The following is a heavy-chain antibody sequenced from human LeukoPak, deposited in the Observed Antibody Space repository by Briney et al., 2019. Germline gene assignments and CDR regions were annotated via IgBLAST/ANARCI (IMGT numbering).Heavy chain of an antibody. CDR2: INHSGST. CDR3: ARVKRYTHAFDI. V-gene: IGHV4-34*01. Sequence: SETLSLTRAVYGGSFSGYYWSWIRQPPGKGLEWIGEINHSGSTNYNPSLKSRVTISVDTSKNQFSLKLSSVTAADTAVYYCARVKRYTHAFDIWGQGTMVTVSS. J-gene: IGHJ3*02. CDR1: GGSFSGYY. D-gene: IGHD2-2*02.